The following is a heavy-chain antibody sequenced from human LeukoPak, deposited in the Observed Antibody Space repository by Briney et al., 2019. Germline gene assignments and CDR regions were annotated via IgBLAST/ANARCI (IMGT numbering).Heavy chain of an antibody. Sequence: GRSLRLSCAASGFTFDDYAMHWVRQAPGKGLEWVSGISWNSGSIGYADSVKGRFTISRDNAKNSLYLQMNSLRAEDTAVYYCARAHDSSGYYYFYYYYYMDVWGKGTTVTVSS. D-gene: IGHD3-22*01. CDR3: ARAHDSSGYYYFYYYYYMDV. CDR1: GFTFDDYA. V-gene: IGHV3-9*01. J-gene: IGHJ6*03. CDR2: ISWNSGSI.